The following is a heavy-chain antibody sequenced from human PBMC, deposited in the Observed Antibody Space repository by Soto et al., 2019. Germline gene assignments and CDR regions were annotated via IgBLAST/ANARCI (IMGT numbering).Heavy chain of an antibody. D-gene: IGHD4-17*01. J-gene: IGHJ4*02. CDR1: GYTFTSYG. Sequence: ASVKVSCKASGYTFTSYGISWVRQAPGQGLEWMGWISAYNGNTNYAQKLQGRVTMTTDTSTSTAYMELRSLRADDTAVYYCAREWDGDYYFDYWGQGTLVTVSS. CDR3: AREWDGDYYFDY. V-gene: IGHV1-18*01. CDR2: ISAYNGNT.